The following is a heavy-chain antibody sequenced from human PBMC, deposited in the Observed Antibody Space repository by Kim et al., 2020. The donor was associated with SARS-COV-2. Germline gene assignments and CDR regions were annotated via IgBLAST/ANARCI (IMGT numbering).Heavy chain of an antibody. V-gene: IGHV1-3*01. CDR2: T. D-gene: IGHD3-9*01. J-gene: IGHJ4*02. Sequence: TKYSEKFQGRVTITTDTSASLVYMELSNLRSEDTAVYFCARSPEVWLRFDYWGQGTLVTVSS. CDR3: ARSPEVWLRFDY.